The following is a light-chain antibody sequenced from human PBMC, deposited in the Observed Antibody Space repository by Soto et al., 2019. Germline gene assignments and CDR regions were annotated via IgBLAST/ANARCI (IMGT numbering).Light chain of an antibody. CDR3: QQSYSTPFT. CDR2: AAS. J-gene: IGKJ3*01. Sequence: DIQMTQSPSSLSASVGDRVTITCRASQSISSYLNWYQQKPGKAPKLLIYAASSLQSGVPSRFSGRGSGIDFTLTISSLQPEDFATYYCQQSYSTPFTFGPGTKVDIK. CDR1: QSISSY. V-gene: IGKV1-39*01.